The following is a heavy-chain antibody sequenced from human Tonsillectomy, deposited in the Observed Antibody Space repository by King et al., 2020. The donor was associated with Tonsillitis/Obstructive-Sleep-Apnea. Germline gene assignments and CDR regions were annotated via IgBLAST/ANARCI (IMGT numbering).Heavy chain of an antibody. D-gene: IGHD2-2*01. CDR3: ARSVEGLVPAAMWAFDI. CDR1: GFTFSSYA. J-gene: IGHJ3*02. V-gene: IGHV3-30*01. CDR2: ISYDGSNK. Sequence: VQLVESGGGVVQPGRSLRPSCAASGFTFSSYAMHWVRQAPGKGLEWVAIISYDGSNKYYADSVKGRFTISRDNSMNTLFLQMNSLRAEDTAVYYCARSVEGLVPAAMWAFDIWGQGTMVTVSS.